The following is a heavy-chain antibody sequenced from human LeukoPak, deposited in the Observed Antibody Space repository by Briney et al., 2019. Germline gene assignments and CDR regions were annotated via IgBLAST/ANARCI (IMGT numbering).Heavy chain of an antibody. CDR3: ARVSSGSYYDY. CDR1: GFTFSSYA. CDR2: ISYDGSNK. Sequence: GRSLRLSCAASGFTFSSYAMHWVRQAPGKGLEWVAVISYDGSNKYYADSVKGRFTISRDNSKNTLYLQMNSLRAEDTAVYYCARVSSGSYYDYWGQGTLVTVSS. J-gene: IGHJ4*02. V-gene: IGHV3-30-3*01. D-gene: IGHD1-26*01.